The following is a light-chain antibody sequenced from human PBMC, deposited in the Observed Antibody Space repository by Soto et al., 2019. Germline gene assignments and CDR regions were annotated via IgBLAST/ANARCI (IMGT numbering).Light chain of an antibody. CDR2: EVT. J-gene: IGLJ3*02. CDR3: SSYVRSSSSWV. CDR1: SSDVGNYNY. V-gene: IGLV2-14*01. Sequence: QSALTQPASVSGSPGQSITISCTGTSSDVGNYNYVSWYQLHPGKAPKLMIYEVTNRSSGVSDRFSGSKSGNTASLTVSGLQAEDEGDYYCSSYVRSSSSWVFGGGTKVTVL.